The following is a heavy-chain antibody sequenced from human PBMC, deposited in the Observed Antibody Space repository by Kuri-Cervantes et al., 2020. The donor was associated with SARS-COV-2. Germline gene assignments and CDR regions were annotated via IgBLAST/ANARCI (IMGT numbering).Heavy chain of an antibody. D-gene: IGHD4-17*01. CDR1: GFTFSDYY. CDR2: ISSSSSTI. Sequence: LSLTCAASGFTFSDYYMSWIRQAPGKGLEWVSYISSSSSTIYYADSVKGRFAISRDNAKNSLYLQMNSLRDEDTAVYYCARDLGTVTVFDYWGQGTLVTVSS. CDR3: ARDLGTVTVFDY. V-gene: IGHV3-11*04. J-gene: IGHJ4*02.